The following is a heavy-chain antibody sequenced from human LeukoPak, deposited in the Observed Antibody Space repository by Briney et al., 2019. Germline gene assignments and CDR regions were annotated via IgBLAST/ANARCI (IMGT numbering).Heavy chain of an antibody. CDR2: FDPEDGET. J-gene: IGHJ4*02. CDR3: ATVLWVVPAGTYYFDY. V-gene: IGHV1-24*01. CDR1: GYTLTELS. Sequence: ASVKVSCKVSGYTLTELSMHWVRQAPGKGLEWMGGFDPEDGETIYAQKFQGRVTMTEDTSTDTAYMELSSLRSEDTVVYYCATVLWVVPAGTYYFDYWGQGTLVTVSS. D-gene: IGHD2-2*01.